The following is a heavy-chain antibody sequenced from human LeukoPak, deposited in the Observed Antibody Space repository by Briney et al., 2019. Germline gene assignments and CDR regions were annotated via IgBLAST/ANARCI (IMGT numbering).Heavy chain of an antibody. D-gene: IGHD3-22*01. Sequence: PSETLSLTCTVSGGSISSGSYYWSWIRQPAGKGLEWIGRIYTSGSTNYNPSLKIRVTISVDTSKNQFSLKLRSVTAADTAVYYCAREILYDSSAYNVWGQGTLVTVSS. J-gene: IGHJ4*02. V-gene: IGHV4-61*02. CDR3: AREILYDSSAYNV. CDR2: IYTSGST. CDR1: GGSISSGSYY.